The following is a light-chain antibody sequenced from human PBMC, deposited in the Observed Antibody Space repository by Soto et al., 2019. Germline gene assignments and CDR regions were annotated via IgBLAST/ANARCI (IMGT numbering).Light chain of an antibody. Sequence: EIVLTQSPGTPSLSPGEGATLSCRASQSVSSSYLAWYQQKFGQAPRLLIYGASNRATGIPDRFSGSGSGTDFTLTISRLEPEDFAVYYCQQQDTLPRTFGQGTKVDIK. CDR3: QQQDTLPRT. CDR1: QSVSSSY. V-gene: IGKV3-20*01. CDR2: GAS. J-gene: IGKJ1*01.